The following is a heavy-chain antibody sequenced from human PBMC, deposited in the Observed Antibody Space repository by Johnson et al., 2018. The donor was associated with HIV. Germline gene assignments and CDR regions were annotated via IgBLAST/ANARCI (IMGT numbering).Heavy chain of an antibody. D-gene: IGHD1-7*01. J-gene: IGHJ3*02. CDR1: GFTFSDYC. Sequence: SGFTFSDYCMSWIRQAPGKGLEWVSYISTSGDTTYYADPVKGRFTISRDTAENSLYLQLNSLRAEDTAVYYCAREATGTTNAFYMWGQGTMVTVSS. CDR2: ISTSGDTT. CDR3: AREATGTTNAFYM. V-gene: IGHV3-11*04.